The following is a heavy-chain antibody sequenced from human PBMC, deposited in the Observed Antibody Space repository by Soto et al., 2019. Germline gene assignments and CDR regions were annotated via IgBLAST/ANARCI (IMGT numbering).Heavy chain of an antibody. CDR1: GLSITDSEMG. Sequence: QVTLKESGPVLVNPTETLTLRCTVSGLSITDSEMGVSWIRQPPGQPLGWLAHIDSSGEKSYRTFLKSRLAISKDTSKSQIVLTMTNMDPADTATYYCARRHLAVAVSPWFDPWGQGSPVTVSS. V-gene: IGHV2-26*01. CDR3: ARRHLAVAVSPWFDP. D-gene: IGHD6-19*01. CDR2: IDSSGEK. J-gene: IGHJ5*02.